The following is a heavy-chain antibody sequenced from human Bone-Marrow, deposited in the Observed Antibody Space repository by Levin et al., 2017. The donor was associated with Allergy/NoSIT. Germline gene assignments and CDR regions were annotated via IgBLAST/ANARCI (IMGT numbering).Heavy chain of an antibody. D-gene: IGHD2-15*01. CDR3: ARGDCYSGSCYGPDWFDP. CDR2: INPNSGNT. CDR1: GYTFTSYN. Sequence: ASVKVSCKTSGYTFTSYNVYWVRPAPGQGLEWMGYINPNSGNTGYAQKFQGRVTVTRNSSINTAYMELSGLRSEDTAMYYCARGDCYSGSCYGPDWFDPWGQGTQVTVSS. J-gene: IGHJ5*02. V-gene: IGHV1-8*01.